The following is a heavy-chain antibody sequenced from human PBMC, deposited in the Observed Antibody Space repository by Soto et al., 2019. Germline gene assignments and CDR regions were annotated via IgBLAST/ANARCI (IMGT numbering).Heavy chain of an antibody. CDR2: INADSSST. CDR3: ARDLEGNWSGDV. Sequence: GGSLRLFCAASGCTFSNYAMTWVRLTPEKGLAWVSTINADSSSTWYADSVKGRFTISRDNSKNTVYLQMYSLRAADTALYSCARDLEGNWSGDVWGQGSTVTVSS. CDR1: GCTFSNYA. J-gene: IGHJ6*02. D-gene: IGHD1-20*01. V-gene: IGHV3-23*01.